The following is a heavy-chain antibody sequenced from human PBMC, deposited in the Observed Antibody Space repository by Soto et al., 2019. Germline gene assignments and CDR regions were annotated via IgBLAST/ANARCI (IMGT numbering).Heavy chain of an antibody. CDR2: ISYDGSNQ. Sequence: QEQLVESGGGVVQPGRSLRLSCAASGFTFSSFAVHWVRQAPGKGLEWVAGISYDGSNQYYADSVKGRFTISRDNSKNTLDLQMNSLRAEDTAVYYCARVSGSCSRMYYFDCWGQGTLVTVSS. CDR1: GFTFSSFA. CDR3: ARVSGSCSRMYYFDC. J-gene: IGHJ4*02. D-gene: IGHD1-26*01. V-gene: IGHV3-30-3*01.